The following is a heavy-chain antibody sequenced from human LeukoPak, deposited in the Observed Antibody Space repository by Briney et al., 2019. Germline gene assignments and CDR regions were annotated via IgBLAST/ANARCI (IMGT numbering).Heavy chain of an antibody. V-gene: IGHV3-15*07. Sequence: GGSLRLSCAASGFTFSNTWMNWVRQVPGKGLEWVGRIKSKSDGGPTDYAAPVKGRFTILRDDSKNMLYLQMYSLKTEDTAVYYCTTAWAWYWGQGTLVTVSS. CDR1: GFTFSNTW. CDR3: TTAWAWY. J-gene: IGHJ4*02. CDR2: IKSKSDGGPT.